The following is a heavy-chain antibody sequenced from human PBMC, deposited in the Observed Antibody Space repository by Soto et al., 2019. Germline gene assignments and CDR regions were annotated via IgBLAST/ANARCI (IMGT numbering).Heavy chain of an antibody. CDR1: GGTFGSYA. CDR3: ARSQGSSTSLEIYYYYYYGMDV. V-gene: IGHV1-69*01. D-gene: IGHD2-2*01. J-gene: IGHJ6*02. CDR2: IIPITGTA. Sequence: QVQLVQSGAEVKKPGSSVQVSCKASGGTFGSYAISWVRQAPGQGLEWMGGIIPITGTANYAQKFQGRVTIAADASTSTAYMELSSLRAEDTAVYYCARSQGSSTSLEIYYYYYYGMDVWGQGTTVTVSS.